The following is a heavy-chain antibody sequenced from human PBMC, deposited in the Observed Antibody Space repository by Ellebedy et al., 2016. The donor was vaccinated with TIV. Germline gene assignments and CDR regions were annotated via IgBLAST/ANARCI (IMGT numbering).Heavy chain of an antibody. CDR1: GGSFSGYY. Sequence: MPSETLSLTCAVYGGSFSGYYWSWIRQPPGKGLEWIGEINHSGSTNYNPSLKSRVTISVDTSKNQFSLKLSSVTAADTAVYYCARSSTSLYGMDVWGQGTTVTVSS. V-gene: IGHV4-34*01. CDR3: ARSSTSLYGMDV. D-gene: IGHD2-2*01. J-gene: IGHJ6*02. CDR2: INHSGST.